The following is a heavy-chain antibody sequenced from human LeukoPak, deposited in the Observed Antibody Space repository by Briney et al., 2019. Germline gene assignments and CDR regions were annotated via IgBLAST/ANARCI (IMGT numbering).Heavy chain of an antibody. Sequence: PGGSLSLSCADPGFTFSRIWMNWVRQPPGKGLEWVANIKQDGSEKYYVDSVKGRFTISRDNAKKSLYLQMNSLRAEDTAVYYCARGGSRIITSCVLDYWGQGTLVTVSS. CDR2: IKQDGSEK. J-gene: IGHJ4*02. CDR3: ARGGSRIITSCVLDY. V-gene: IGHV3-7*01. CDR1: GFTFSRIW. D-gene: IGHD2-2*01.